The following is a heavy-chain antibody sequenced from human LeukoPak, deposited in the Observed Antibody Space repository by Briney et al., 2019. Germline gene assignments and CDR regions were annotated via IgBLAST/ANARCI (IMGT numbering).Heavy chain of an antibody. D-gene: IGHD5-18*01. CDR3: ARVPVVQLWSRGGFDY. CDR1: GGSISSFY. CDR2: IYYTGST. V-gene: IGHV4-59*08. J-gene: IGHJ4*02. Sequence: SETLSLTCTVSGGSISSFYWNWIRQPPGKGLEWIGYIYYTGSTSYNPALESRVTISVDTSKNQFSLKLSSVTAADTAVYYCARVPVVQLWSRGGFDYWGQGTLVTVSS.